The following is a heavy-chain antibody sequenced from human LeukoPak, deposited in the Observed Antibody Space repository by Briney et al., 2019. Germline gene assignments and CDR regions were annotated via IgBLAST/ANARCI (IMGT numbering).Heavy chain of an antibody. J-gene: IGHJ4*02. CDR2: IIPIFGTA. Sequence: ASVRVSCKASGGTFSSYAISWVRQAPGQGLEWMGGIIPIFGTANYAQKFQGRVTITADESTSTAYMELSSLRSEDTAVYYCARAGGSYPYYFDYWGQGTLVTVSS. V-gene: IGHV1-69*13. CDR3: ARAGGSYPYYFDY. D-gene: IGHD1-26*01. CDR1: GGTFSSYA.